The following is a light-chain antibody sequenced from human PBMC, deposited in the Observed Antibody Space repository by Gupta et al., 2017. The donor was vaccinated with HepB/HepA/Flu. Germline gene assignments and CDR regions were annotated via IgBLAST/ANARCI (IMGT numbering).Light chain of an antibody. J-gene: IGLJ1*01. CDR2: DVS. CDR3: SSYTSSSTSLHV. CDR1: SSDVGGYNY. V-gene: IGLV2-14*01. Sequence: QSALTQPASVSGSPGQSITISCTGTSSDVGGYNYVSWYQQHPGKAPNLMIYDVSNRPSGVSNRFSGSKSGNTASLTISGLQAEDEADYYCSSYTSSSTSLHVFGTGTKVTVL.